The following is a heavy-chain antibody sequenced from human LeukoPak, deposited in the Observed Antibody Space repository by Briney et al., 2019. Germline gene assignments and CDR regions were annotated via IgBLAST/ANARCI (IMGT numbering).Heavy chain of an antibody. CDR2: IYSGGST. D-gene: IGHD3-22*01. Sequence: GGSLRLSCAASEFSVGSNYMTWVRQAPGKGLEWVSLIYSGGSTYYADSVKGRFTISRDNSKNTLYLQMNSLRAEDTAVYYCARQYYYDSSGYYGDFDYWGQGTLVTVSS. CDR3: ARQYYYDSSGYYGDFDY. CDR1: EFSVGSNY. V-gene: IGHV3-66*04. J-gene: IGHJ4*02.